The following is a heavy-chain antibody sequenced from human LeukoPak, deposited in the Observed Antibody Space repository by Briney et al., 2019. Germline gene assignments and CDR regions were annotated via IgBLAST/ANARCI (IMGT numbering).Heavy chain of an antibody. CDR1: GFTFSSYL. D-gene: IGHD3-10*01. CDR2: IRSDGST. J-gene: IGHJ3*02. V-gene: IGHV3-74*01. Sequence: PGGSLRLSCAASGFTFSSYLMHWVRQAPGKGLVWVSRIRSDGSTTYADSVKGRFTISRDNAKNTLYLQMNSLRAEDTAVYYCARAGDYGSGSCAFDMWGQGTMVTVSS. CDR3: ARAGDYGSGSCAFDM.